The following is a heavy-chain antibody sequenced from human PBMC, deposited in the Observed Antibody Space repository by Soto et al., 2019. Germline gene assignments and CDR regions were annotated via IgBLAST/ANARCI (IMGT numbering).Heavy chain of an antibody. Sequence: ASVKVSCKXSGYTFTSYAMHWVRQAPGQRLEWMGWINAGNGNTKYSQKFQGRVTITRDTSASTAYMELSSLRSEDTAVYYCAIFRCGGDCYSYFDYWGQGTLVTVSS. V-gene: IGHV1-3*01. J-gene: IGHJ4*02. CDR3: AIFRCGGDCYSYFDY. CDR1: GYTFTSYA. D-gene: IGHD2-21*02. CDR2: INAGNGNT.